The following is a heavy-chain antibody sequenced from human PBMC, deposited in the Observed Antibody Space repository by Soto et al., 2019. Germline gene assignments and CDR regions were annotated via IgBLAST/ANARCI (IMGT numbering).Heavy chain of an antibody. D-gene: IGHD2-8*01. CDR1: GFTFSSYG. J-gene: IGHJ4*02. V-gene: IGHV3-30*18. Sequence: GSLRLSCAASGFTFSSYGMHWVRQAPGKGLEWVAVISYDGSNKYYADSVKGRFTISRDNSKNTLYLQMNSLRAEDTAVYYCAKDFGYCTNGVCYTGSFDYWGQGTLVTVSS. CDR2: ISYDGSNK. CDR3: AKDFGYCTNGVCYTGSFDY.